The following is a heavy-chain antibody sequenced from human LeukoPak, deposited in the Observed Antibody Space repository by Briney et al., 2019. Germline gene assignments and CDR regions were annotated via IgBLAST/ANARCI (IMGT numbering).Heavy chain of an antibody. Sequence: GGSLRLSCAASGFTFSSYGMHWVRQAPGKGLEWVAFIRYDGSNKYYADSVKGRFTISRDNSKNTLYLQMNSLRAEDTAVYYCASDASNYRTFDYWGQGTLVTVSS. CDR1: GFTFSSYG. J-gene: IGHJ4*02. D-gene: IGHD4-11*01. CDR3: ASDASNYRTFDY. CDR2: IRYDGSNK. V-gene: IGHV3-30*02.